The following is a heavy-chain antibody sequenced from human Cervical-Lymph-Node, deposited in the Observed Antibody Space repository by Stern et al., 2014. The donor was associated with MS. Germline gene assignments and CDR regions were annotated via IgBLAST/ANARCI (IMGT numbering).Heavy chain of an antibody. CDR2: ISAYNGNT. CDR1: GYTFTSYG. CDR3: ARERTLGYSSGWYGYYGMDV. J-gene: IGHJ6*02. D-gene: IGHD6-19*01. V-gene: IGHV1-18*01. Sequence: VQLVQSGAEVKKPGASVKVSCKASGYTFTSYGISWVRQAPGQGLEWMGWISAYNGNTNYAQKLQGRVTMTTDTSTSTAYMELRSLRSDDTAVYYCARERTLGYSSGWYGYYGMDVWGQGTTVTVSS.